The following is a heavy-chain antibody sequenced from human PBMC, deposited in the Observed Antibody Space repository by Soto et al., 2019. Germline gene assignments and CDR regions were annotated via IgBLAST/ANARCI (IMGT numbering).Heavy chain of an antibody. CDR2: IIPISGTA. Sequence: QVQLVQSGAEVKKPGSSVKVSCTASGGTFSRYAISWVRQAPGQGLEWRGGIIPISGTANYAQKFHGRVTITADESTSTDYMELRSLRSEDTAVYYCARSQGSSTSLEIYYYYYYGMDVWGQGTTVTVSS. CDR3: ARSQGSSTSLEIYYYYYYGMDV. D-gene: IGHD2-2*01. J-gene: IGHJ6*02. V-gene: IGHV1-69*01. CDR1: GGTFSRYA.